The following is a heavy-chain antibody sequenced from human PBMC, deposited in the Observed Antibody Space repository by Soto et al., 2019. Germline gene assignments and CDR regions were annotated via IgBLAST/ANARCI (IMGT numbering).Heavy chain of an antibody. CDR2: IYYSGST. J-gene: IGHJ6*02. CDR3: ATLGVGGYDCYYGMDV. D-gene: IGHD5-12*01. Sequence: AETLSLSCTVSGGSISSSSYYWGWIRQPPGKGLEWIGSIYYSGSTYYNPSLKIRVTISVDTSKNQFSLKMSSVTAADTDVYYCATLGVGGYDCYYGMDVWGQGTTVTVSS. CDR1: GGSISSSSYY. V-gene: IGHV4-39*01.